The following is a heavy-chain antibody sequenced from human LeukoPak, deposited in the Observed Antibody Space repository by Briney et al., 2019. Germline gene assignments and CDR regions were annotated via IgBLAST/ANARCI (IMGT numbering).Heavy chain of an antibody. CDR2: INPNSGGT. CDR1: GYTFTGYY. Sequence: ASVKVSCKASGYTFTGYYMHWVRQAPGQGLEWMGRINPNSGGTNYAQKFQGRVTMTRDTSISPAYMELSRLRSDDTAVYYCARGQYYYDSSGSHPDAFDIWGQGTMVTVSS. J-gene: IGHJ3*02. D-gene: IGHD3-22*01. V-gene: IGHV1-2*06. CDR3: ARGQYYYDSSGSHPDAFDI.